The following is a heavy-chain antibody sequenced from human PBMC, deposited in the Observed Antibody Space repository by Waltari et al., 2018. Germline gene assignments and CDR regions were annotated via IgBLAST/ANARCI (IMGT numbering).Heavy chain of an antibody. Sequence: EVQLVESGGGLVQPGRSLRLSCAASGFIFSSYSMSWVRQVPGKGLEWVSYISATSATISYADSVKGRVTISRDNAKNSLYLQMHGLSAEDTATYFCARDGTATGGKEYFQHWGQGTLVTVSS. CDR3: ARDGTATGGKEYFQH. V-gene: IGHV3-48*01. J-gene: IGHJ1*01. CDR2: ISATSATI. CDR1: GFIFSSYS. D-gene: IGHD6-13*01.